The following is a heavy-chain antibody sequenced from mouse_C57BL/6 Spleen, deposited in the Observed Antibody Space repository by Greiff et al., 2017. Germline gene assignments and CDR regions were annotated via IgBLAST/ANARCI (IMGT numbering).Heavy chain of an antibody. CDR2: IYPGSGST. CDR1: GYTFTSYW. J-gene: IGHJ2*01. D-gene: IGHD2-2*01. CDR3: ARGMEIYGYDPVFDY. V-gene: IGHV1-55*01. Sequence: QVQLQQPGAELVKPGASVKMSCKASGYTFTSYWITWVKQRPGQGLEWIGDIYPGSGSTNYNEKFKSKATLTVDTSSSTAYMQLSSLTSEDSAVYYCARGMEIYGYDPVFDYWGQGTTLTVSS.